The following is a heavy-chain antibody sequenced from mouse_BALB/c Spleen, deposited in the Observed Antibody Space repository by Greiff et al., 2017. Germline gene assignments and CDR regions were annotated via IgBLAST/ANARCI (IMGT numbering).Heavy chain of an antibody. V-gene: IGHV1S137*01. Sequence: QVQLQQSGAELVRPGVSVKISCKGSGYTFTDYAMHWVKQSHAKSLEWIGVISTYYGDASYNQKFKGKATMTVDKSSSTAYMELARLTSEDSAIYYCARDYGSSYGWYFDVWGAGTTVTVSS. CDR1: GYTFTDYA. CDR2: ISTYYGDA. J-gene: IGHJ1*01. CDR3: ARDYGSSYGWYFDV. D-gene: IGHD1-1*01.